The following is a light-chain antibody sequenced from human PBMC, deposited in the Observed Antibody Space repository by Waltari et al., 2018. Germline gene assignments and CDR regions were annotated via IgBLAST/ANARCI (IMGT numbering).Light chain of an antibody. Sequence: EIVMTQSPATLSVSPGERATLTCRASQSIGTSLTWYQPRPGRAPSHLLYGASTRATGIPARFSGSGSGTEFSLTISSLQSEDFAVYYCLQYNNWPYTFGQGTRLEIK. V-gene: IGKV3-15*01. CDR1: QSIGTS. CDR3: LQYNNWPYT. CDR2: GAS. J-gene: IGKJ2*01.